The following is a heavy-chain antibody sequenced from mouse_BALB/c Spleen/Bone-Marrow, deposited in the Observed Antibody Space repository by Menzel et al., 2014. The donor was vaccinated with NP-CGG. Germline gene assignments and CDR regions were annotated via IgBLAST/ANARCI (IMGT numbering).Heavy chain of an antibody. J-gene: IGHJ3*01. CDR2: IEPASGDT. Sequence: EVKLQESGAELVKPGASVKLSCTASGFKFKDTHMHWVKQRPEQGLEWIGRIEPASGDTKYDPKFQGKAAITVDTSSNTAYLQLITLTSEDTAFWSFFFSSFLPALFAYWGPRTLVTVSA. CDR3: FFSSFLPALFAY. V-gene: IGHV14-3*02. CDR1: GFKFKDTH.